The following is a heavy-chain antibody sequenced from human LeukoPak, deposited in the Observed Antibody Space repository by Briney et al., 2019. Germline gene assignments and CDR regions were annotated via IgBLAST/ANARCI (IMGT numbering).Heavy chain of an antibody. CDR2: IYYSGNT. CDR3: AYSTVAIRGYY. D-gene: IGHD4-23*01. CDR1: GDFISTSNSY. Sequence: SETLSLTCTVSGDFISTSNSYWGWIRQPPGTGLEWIGSIYYSGNTYYNASIKSRVTISVDTSKNQFSLKFTSVTAADTAVYYCAYSTVAIRGYYWGQGTLVTVSS. J-gene: IGHJ4*02. V-gene: IGHV4-39*01.